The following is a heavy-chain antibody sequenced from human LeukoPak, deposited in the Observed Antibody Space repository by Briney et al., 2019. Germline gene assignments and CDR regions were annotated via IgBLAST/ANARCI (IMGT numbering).Heavy chain of an antibody. D-gene: IGHD5-24*01. J-gene: IGHJ4*02. CDR3: ATFRGGY. CDR1: GLTFTDAW. CDR2: IKSKTDGGTT. V-gene: IGHV3-15*01. Sequence: GGSLRPSCAASGLTFTDAWMSWVRQAAGKGREWVGRIKSKTDGGTTDYAAPVKRRFTISTDYAKDTLYLQMNNLKTEDTAVYYCATFRGGYWGQGTLVTVSS.